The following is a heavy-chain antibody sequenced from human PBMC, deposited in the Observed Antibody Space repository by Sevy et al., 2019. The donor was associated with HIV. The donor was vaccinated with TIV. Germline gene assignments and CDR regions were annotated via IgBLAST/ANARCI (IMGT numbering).Heavy chain of an antibody. V-gene: IGHV4-4*07. Sequence: SETLSLTCTVSGASISSYFWSWIRQPAGKGLEWIGRLDTSGTTNYNPSLKSRVTMSLDTPKNQFSLHLTSVTAADTAVYYCARIRSQDWYFDLWGRGTRVTVSS. D-gene: IGHD4-17*01. J-gene: IGHJ2*01. CDR3: ARIRSQDWYFDL. CDR1: GASISSYF. CDR2: LDTSGTT.